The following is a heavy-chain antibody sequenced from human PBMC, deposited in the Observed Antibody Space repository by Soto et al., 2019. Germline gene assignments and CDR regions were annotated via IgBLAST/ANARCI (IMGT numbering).Heavy chain of an antibody. V-gene: IGHV3-30*18. CDR2: ISYDGSNK. CDR3: AKDPYYYNSMGYYVFDY. D-gene: IGHD3-22*01. Sequence: XSRGLSCGDAGFTFSNYVMHWGRQAQGKGLEWVAAISYDGSNKYYADSVEGRFTISRDNSKSTVYLQMNSLRAEDTACFDFAKDPYYYNSMGYYVFDYWGQGA. CDR1: GFTFSNYV. J-gene: IGHJ4*02.